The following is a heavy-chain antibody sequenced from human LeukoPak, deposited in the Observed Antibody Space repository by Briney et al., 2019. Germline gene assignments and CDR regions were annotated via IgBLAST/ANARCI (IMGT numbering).Heavy chain of an antibody. Sequence: GGSLRLSCAASGFTFSSYEMNWVRQAPGKGLEWVSYISSSGSTIYYADSVKGQFTISRANAKNSLYLQMNSLRAEDTAVYYCAREGDSGMDVWGQGTTVTVSS. CDR2: ISSSGSTI. CDR3: AREGDSGMDV. D-gene: IGHD1-26*01. J-gene: IGHJ6*02. CDR1: GFTFSSYE. V-gene: IGHV3-48*03.